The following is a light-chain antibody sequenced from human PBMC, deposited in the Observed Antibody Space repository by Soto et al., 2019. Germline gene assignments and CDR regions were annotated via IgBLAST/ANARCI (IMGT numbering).Light chain of an antibody. Sequence: DIEMTQSPSSLSASVGDRVTISCRTCQTITNNLTWYQQRPGKAPKRLIYSSSSLLSAVPPRFSGSGSGTEFTLTISSLQPAEFATYFCQQTYITPITFGQGTRV. V-gene: IGKV1-39*01. CDR2: SSS. CDR3: QQTYITPIT. J-gene: IGKJ5*01. CDR1: QTITNN.